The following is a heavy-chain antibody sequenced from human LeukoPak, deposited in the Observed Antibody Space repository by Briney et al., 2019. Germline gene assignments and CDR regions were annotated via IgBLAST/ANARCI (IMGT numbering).Heavy chain of an antibody. D-gene: IGHD5-18*01. J-gene: IGHJ4*02. CDR2: IYYSGST. CDR1: GGSSSSSSYY. CDR3: ARDGLYNYGYSYFDY. V-gene: IGHV4-39*07. Sequence: SETLSLTCTVSGGSSSSSSYYWGWIRQPPGKGLEWIGSIYYSGSTYYNPSLKSRVTISVDTSKNQFSLKLSSVTAADTAVYYCARDGLYNYGYSYFDYWGQGTLVTVFS.